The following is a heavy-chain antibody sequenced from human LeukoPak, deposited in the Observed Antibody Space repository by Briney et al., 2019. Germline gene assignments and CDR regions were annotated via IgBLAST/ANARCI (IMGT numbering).Heavy chain of an antibody. CDR2: ISAYNGST. J-gene: IGHJ4*02. D-gene: IGHD6-19*01. V-gene: IGHV1-18*01. CDR3: ARDYSSGWYAQHSAGY. Sequence: GASVKVSCKASGYTFTSYGISWVRQAPGQGLEWMGWISAYNGSTNYAQKLQGRVTVTTDTSTSTAYMELRSLRSDDTAVYYCARDYSSGWYAQHSAGYWGQGTLVTVSS. CDR1: GYTFTSYG.